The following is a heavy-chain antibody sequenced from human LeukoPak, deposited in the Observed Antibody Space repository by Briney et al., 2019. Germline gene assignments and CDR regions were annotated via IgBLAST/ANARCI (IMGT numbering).Heavy chain of an antibody. J-gene: IGHJ6*03. CDR2: INPNSGGT. D-gene: IGHD6-13*01. CDR1: GYTFTGYY. CDR3: ARIIAAAGTGNYYYYYMDV. Sequence: ASVKVSCKASGYTFTGYYMHWVRQAPGQGFEWMGRINPNSGGTNYAQKFQGRVTMTRDTSISTAYMELSRLRSDDTAVYYCARIIAAAGTGNYYYYYMDVWGKGTTVTVSS. V-gene: IGHV1-2*06.